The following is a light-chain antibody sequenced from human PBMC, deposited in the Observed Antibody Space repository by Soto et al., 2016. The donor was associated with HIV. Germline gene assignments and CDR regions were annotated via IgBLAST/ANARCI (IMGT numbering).Light chain of an antibody. CDR1: SLRRYY. CDR2: GKN. V-gene: IGLV3-19*01. CDR3: NSRDNSGNHYV. Sequence: SSELTQDPAVSVALGQTVRITCQGDSLRRYYASWYQQKPGQAPVLVIYGKNNRPSGIPDRFSGSSSGNTASLTITGAQAEDEADYYCNSRDNSGNHYVF. J-gene: IGLJ1*01.